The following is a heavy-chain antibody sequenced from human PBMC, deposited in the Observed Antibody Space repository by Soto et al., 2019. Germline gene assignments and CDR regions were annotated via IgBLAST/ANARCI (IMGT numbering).Heavy chain of an antibody. Sequence: GGSLRLSCAAPGFTFNSYGMHWVRQGPGNGLEWVAFISYDSTKTYYADSVKGRFTISRDNSNSALYVQMNSLTGGDTAVYYCARTRSAWSDFHYYSLDVWGQGTTVTVSS. D-gene: IGHD1-26*01. CDR3: ARTRSAWSDFHYYSLDV. J-gene: IGHJ6*02. CDR1: GFTFNSYG. CDR2: ISYDSTKT. V-gene: IGHV3-30*03.